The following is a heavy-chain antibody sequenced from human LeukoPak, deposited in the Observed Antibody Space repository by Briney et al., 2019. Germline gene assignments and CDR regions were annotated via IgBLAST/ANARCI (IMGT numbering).Heavy chain of an antibody. CDR2: IYYSGST. CDR3: ARHDGATYDY. D-gene: IGHD1-26*01. J-gene: IGHJ4*02. Sequence: PSETLSLTCTVSGGSISSYYWSWIRQPPGKGLEWIGYIYYSGSTNYNPSLKSRVTISVDTSKNQFPLKLSSVTAADTAVYYCARHDGATYDYWGQGTLVTVSS. CDR1: GGSISSYY. V-gene: IGHV4-59*08.